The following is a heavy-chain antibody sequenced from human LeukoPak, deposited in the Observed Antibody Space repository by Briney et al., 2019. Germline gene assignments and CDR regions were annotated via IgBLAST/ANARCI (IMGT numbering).Heavy chain of an antibody. D-gene: IGHD6-13*01. CDR2: MNPNSGNT. J-gene: IGHJ5*02. CDR3: ARVRIIAAAGTNNWFDP. CDR1: GYTFTGYY. Sequence: GASVKVSCKASGYTFTGYYMHWVRQAPGQGLEWMGWMNPNSGNTGYAQKFQGRVTMTRNTSISTAYMELSSLRSEDTAVYYCARVRIIAAAGTNNWFDPWGQGTLVTVSS. V-gene: IGHV1-8*02.